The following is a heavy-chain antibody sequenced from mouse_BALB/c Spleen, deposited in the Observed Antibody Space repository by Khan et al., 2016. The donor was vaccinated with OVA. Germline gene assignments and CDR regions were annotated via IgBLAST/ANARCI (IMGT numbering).Heavy chain of an antibody. V-gene: IGHV3-5*02. D-gene: IGHD1-1*01. CDR2: IYYSGTV. CDR3: ARDYGSLYWFFDV. CDR1: GISFTSGNYR. Sequence: VQLKQSGPGLVKPSQTVSLTCTVTGISFTSGNYRWSWIRQFPGNKLEWIGNIYYSGTVTYNPSLTSRTTITRDTSKNQFFLEMNSLTAEDTATYYCARDYGSLYWFFDVWGAGTTVTVSS. J-gene: IGHJ1*01.